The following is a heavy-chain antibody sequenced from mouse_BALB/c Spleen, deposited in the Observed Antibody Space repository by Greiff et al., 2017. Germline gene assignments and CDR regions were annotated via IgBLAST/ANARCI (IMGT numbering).Heavy chain of an antibody. CDR2: IFPGSGST. Sequence: VPLQQSGAELMKPGASVTISCKATGYTFSSYWIAWVTPRPGHGLEWIGEIFPGSGSTNYNEKFKGKATFTADTSSNTAYMQLSSLTSEDSAFYYCARDTTATSIWGQGTTRTVSA. D-gene: IGHD1-2*01. V-gene: IGHV1-9*01. CDR1: GYTFSSYW. J-gene: IGHJ2*01. CDR3: ARDTTATSI.